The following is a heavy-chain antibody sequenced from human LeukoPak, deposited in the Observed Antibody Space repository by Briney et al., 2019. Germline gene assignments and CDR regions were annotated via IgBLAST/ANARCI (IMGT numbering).Heavy chain of an antibody. CDR3: ARIVIAVAGARDVVDY. D-gene: IGHD6-19*01. J-gene: IGHJ4*02. CDR2: INHSGST. V-gene: IGHV4-34*01. CDR1: GGSFSGYY. Sequence: SETLSLTCAVYGGSFSGYYWSWIRQPPGKGLEWIGEINHSGSTNYNPSLKSRVAISVDTSKNQFSLKLSSVTAADTAVYYCARIVIAVAGARDVVDYWGQGTLVTVSS.